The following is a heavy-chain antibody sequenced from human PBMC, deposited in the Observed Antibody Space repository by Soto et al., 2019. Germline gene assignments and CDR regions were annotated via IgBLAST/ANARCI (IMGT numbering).Heavy chain of an antibody. CDR3: ARDINSAAAGTNRSDY. CDR2: INPSGGST. Sequence: ASVKVSCKASGYTFTSYGISWVRQAPGQGLEWMGIINPSGGSTSYAQKFQGRVTMTRDTSTSTVYMELSSLRSEDTAVYYCARDINSAAAGTNRSDYWGQGTLVTVSS. V-gene: IGHV1-46*03. CDR1: GYTFTSYG. J-gene: IGHJ4*02. D-gene: IGHD6-13*01.